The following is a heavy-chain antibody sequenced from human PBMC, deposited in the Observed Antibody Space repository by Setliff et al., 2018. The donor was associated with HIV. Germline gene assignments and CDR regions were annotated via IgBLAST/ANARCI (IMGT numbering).Heavy chain of an antibody. D-gene: IGHD5-18*01. CDR3: ARHGRTGQLWLPGVAH. J-gene: IGHJ4*02. Sequence: SQTLSLPCGVSGDSIRSNYWSWIRQPPGKGLEWIGYIHASGDTNYNPSLKSRVTITLDTSKTSFSLKLTSVIAADTAMYFCARHGRTGQLWLPGVAHWGQGTQVTAPQ. CDR1: GDSIRSNY. CDR2: IHASGDT. V-gene: IGHV4-4*08.